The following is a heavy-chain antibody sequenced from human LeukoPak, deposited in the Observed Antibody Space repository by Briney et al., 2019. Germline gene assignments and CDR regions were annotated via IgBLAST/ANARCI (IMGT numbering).Heavy chain of an antibody. J-gene: IGHJ6*03. Sequence: PGESLKISCKGSGYSFTSYWIGWVRQMPGKGLEWMGIIYPGDSDTRYSPSFQGQVTISADKSISTAYLQWSSLKASDTAMYYCARRNYDFWSGSHYMDVWGKGTTVTVSS. CDR3: ARRNYDFWSGSHYMDV. CDR2: IYPGDSDT. CDR1: GYSFTSYW. D-gene: IGHD3-3*01. V-gene: IGHV5-51*01.